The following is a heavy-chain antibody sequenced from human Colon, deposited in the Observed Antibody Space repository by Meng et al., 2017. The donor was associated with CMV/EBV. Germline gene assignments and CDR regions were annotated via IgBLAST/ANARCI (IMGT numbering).Heavy chain of an antibody. Sequence: QVQLVQSVAEVKGPGASVLVSCRSSGYTLTSYGINWVRQAPGQGLEWMGWISGSTGYTNRAQKFQGRVTMTTDTSTSTAYLALTSLTSNDTAVYYCARGRPNWSGVLDYWGQGTLVTVSS. J-gene: IGHJ4*02. D-gene: IGHD1-1*01. CDR1: GYTLTSYG. CDR2: ISGSTGYT. CDR3: ARGRPNWSGVLDY. V-gene: IGHV1-18*01.